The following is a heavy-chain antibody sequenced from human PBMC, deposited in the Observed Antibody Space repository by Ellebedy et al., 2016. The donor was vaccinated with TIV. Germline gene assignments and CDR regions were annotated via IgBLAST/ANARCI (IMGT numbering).Heavy chain of an antibody. CDR1: GFTFSSYG. CDR3: AKDGVAVAGRLPADY. CDR2: ISYDGSNK. Sequence: GESLKISXAASGFTFSSYGMHWVRQAPGKGLEWVAVISYDGSNKYYADSVKGRFTISRDNSMNTLYLQMNSLRAEDTAVYYCAKDGVAVAGRLPADYWGQGTLVNVSS. J-gene: IGHJ4*02. V-gene: IGHV3-30*18. D-gene: IGHD6-19*01.